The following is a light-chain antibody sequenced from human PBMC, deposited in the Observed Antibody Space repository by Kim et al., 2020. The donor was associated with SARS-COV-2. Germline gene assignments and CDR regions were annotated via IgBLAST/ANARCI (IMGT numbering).Light chain of an antibody. CDR2: ELS. J-gene: IGKJ2*01. V-gene: IGKV2-29*02. CDR1: QSLLYTDGRTY. Sequence: IVMTQTPLSLSVTXGQPASISCKSNQSLLYTDGRTYLYWYLQKAGQSPHLLISELSSRFSGAPDRFSGSGSGTDFTLKISRVEAEDVWVYYCMQGLYLYTFGQGTKLEI. CDR3: MQGLYLYT.